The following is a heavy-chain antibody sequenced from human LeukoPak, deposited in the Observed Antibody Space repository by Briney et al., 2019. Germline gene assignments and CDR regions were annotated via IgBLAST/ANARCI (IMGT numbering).Heavy chain of an antibody. D-gene: IGHD1-26*01. CDR1: GGSISSYY. J-gene: IGHJ4*02. CDR2: IYYSGST. Sequence: PSETLSLTCTVSGGSISSYYWSWIRQPPGKGLEWIGYIYYSGSTNYNPSFKSRVTISVDTSKNQFSLKLSSVTAADTAVYYCARVSGVSGSPEAVDYWGQGTLVTVSS. CDR3: ARVSGVSGSPEAVDY. V-gene: IGHV4-59*01.